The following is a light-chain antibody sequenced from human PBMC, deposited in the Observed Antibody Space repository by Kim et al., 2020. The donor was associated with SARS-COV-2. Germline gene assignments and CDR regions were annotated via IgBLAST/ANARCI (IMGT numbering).Light chain of an antibody. CDR3: QQVSSCPYT. V-gene: IGKV1-12*01. Sequence: DIQMTQSPSSVSASVGDRVTITCRASQGISSWLVWYQQKPGKAPKLLIHGGTNLQSGVPSRFSGSESETEFTLTISSLQPEDFATYYCQQVSSCPYTFGLGTKVDIK. CDR2: GGT. CDR1: QGISSW. J-gene: IGKJ2*01.